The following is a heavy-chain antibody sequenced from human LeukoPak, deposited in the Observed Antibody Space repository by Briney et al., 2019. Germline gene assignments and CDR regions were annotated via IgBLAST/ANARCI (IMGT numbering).Heavy chain of an antibody. CDR3: ARSIGFWSGYFWRRDPINYY. V-gene: IGHV1-8*03. D-gene: IGHD3-3*01. J-gene: IGHJ4*02. Sequence: ASVKVSCKASGYTFTRYDIKWVRQAPGQGLEWMGWMNPNRGNTVYAQKFQGRVTITGNTSVSTAYMELSILRSEDTAVYYCARSIGFWSGYFWRRDPINYYCGQGTLVTVSS. CDR2: MNPNRGNT. CDR1: GYTFTRYD.